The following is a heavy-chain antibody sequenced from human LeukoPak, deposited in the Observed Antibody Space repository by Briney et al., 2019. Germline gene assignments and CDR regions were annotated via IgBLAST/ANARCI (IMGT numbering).Heavy chain of an antibody. J-gene: IGHJ5*02. CDR2: IYYSGST. Sequence: SQTLSLTCTVSGGSISSGDYYWSWIRQPPGKGLEWIGYIYYSGSTYYNPSLKSRVTISVDTSKNQFSLKLSSVTAADTAVYYCARGLGHFVVVPAAMRGGPFDPWGQGTLVTVSS. V-gene: IGHV4-30-4*08. D-gene: IGHD2-2*01. CDR1: GGSISSGDYY. CDR3: ARGLGHFVVVPAAMRGGPFDP.